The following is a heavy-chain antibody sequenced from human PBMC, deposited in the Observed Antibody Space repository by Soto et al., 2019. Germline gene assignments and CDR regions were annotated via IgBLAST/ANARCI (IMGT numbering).Heavy chain of an antibody. CDR2: ITPILDMA. Sequence: QVQLVQSGAEVKKPGSSVKVSCKASGGTFSSYTISWVRQAPGQGLEWMGRITPILDMADYAQKFQGRVTITADKSTSTAYMELSSLRSEDTAVYYCARQNDAYSPFDYWGQGTLLTVSS. D-gene: IGHD4-4*01. J-gene: IGHJ4*02. V-gene: IGHV1-69*02. CDR3: ARQNDAYSPFDY. CDR1: GGTFSSYT.